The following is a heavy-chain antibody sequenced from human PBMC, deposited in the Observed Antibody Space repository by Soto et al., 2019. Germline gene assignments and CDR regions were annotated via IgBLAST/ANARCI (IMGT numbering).Heavy chain of an antibody. CDR3: ARGEAGNWNYYKTTYYYYGMHV. J-gene: IGHJ6*02. CDR2: INSDGNST. CDR1: GFTFSPFW. D-gene: IGHD1-7*01. Sequence: GGPLSLSCAASGFTFSPFWMHWVRQVPGKGPVWVSRINSDGNSTSYADSVKGRFSISRDNAKDTLYLQMNSLRADDTAVYYCARGEAGNWNYYKTTYYYYGMHVWGQGTTVTVSS. V-gene: IGHV3-74*01.